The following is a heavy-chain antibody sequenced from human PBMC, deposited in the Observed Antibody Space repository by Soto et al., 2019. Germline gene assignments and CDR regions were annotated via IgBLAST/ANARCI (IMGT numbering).Heavy chain of an antibody. J-gene: IGHJ5*02. D-gene: IGHD4-17*01. CDR1: GFTFSSYS. CDR2: ISSSSSTI. CDR3: ARDPDYGLNWSEP. V-gene: IGHV3-48*01. Sequence: PGGSLRLSCAASGFTFSSYSMNWVRQAPGKGLEWVSYISSSSSTIYYADSVKGRFTISRDNAKNSLYLQMNSLRAEDTAVYYCARDPDYGLNWSEPWSLAPLVTLSS.